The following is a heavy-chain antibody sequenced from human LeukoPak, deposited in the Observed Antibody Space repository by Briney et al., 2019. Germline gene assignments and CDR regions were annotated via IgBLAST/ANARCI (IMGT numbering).Heavy chain of an antibody. J-gene: IGHJ3*02. Sequence: GGSLRLSCAASGFTFSSYEMNWVRQAPGKGLEWVSYISSSGSTIYYADSVKGRFTISRDNAKNSLYLQMNSLRAEDTAVYYCAREGNYYDSSGRDAFDIWGQGTMVTVSS. D-gene: IGHD3-22*01. CDR1: GFTFSSYE. CDR3: AREGNYYDSSGRDAFDI. CDR2: ISSSGSTI. V-gene: IGHV3-48*03.